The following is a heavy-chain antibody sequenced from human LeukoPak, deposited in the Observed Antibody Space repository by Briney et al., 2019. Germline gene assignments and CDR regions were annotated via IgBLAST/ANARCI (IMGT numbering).Heavy chain of an antibody. CDR3: ARFYDSSGYYYYFDY. Sequence: GASVKVSCKASGYTFTGYYMHWVRQAPGQGLEWMGWINPNSGGTNYAQKYQGRVTMTSDTSISTAYMELSRLRSDDTAVYYCARFYDSSGYYYYFDYWGQGTLVTVSS. D-gene: IGHD3-22*01. CDR1: GYTFTGYY. CDR2: INPNSGGT. J-gene: IGHJ4*02. V-gene: IGHV1-2*02.